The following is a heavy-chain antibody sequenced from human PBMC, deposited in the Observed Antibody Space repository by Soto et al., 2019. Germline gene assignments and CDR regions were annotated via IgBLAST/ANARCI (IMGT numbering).Heavy chain of an antibody. CDR3: ARTMTTSAWFDP. CDR2: IYHSGGT. J-gene: IGHJ5*02. CDR1: GGPITSAGYS. D-gene: IGHD3-16*01. V-gene: IGHV4-30-2*01. Sequence: SETMSLTCAVSGGPITSAGYSWRWIRQPPGKGLEWIGYIYHSGGTYYNPSLKSRVTLSIDRTKKQFSLKLKSVTAADSAVYFCARTMTTSAWFDPCGQGTLVTVSS.